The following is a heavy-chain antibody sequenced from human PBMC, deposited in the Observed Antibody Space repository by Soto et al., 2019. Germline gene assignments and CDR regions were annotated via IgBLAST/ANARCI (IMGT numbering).Heavy chain of an antibody. D-gene: IGHD4-17*01. V-gene: IGHV3-74*01. Sequence: GGSLRLSCAASGFTFTDYWMHWARQAPGKGLVWVSRIKADEITTSYADSVKGRFTIFRDNAKNTLYLQMNSLTAEDTAVYYCARGLYLDYGQDYWGRGTLVTVSS. CDR2: IKADEITT. CDR1: GFTFTDYW. CDR3: ARGLYLDYGQDY. J-gene: IGHJ4*02.